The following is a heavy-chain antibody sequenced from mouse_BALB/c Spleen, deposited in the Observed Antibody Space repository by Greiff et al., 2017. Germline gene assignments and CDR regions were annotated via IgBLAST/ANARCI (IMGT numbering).Heavy chain of an antibody. V-gene: IGHV1S41*01. CDR2: IAPGSGST. D-gene: IGHD1-1*01. CDR1: GYTFTSYW. Sequence: DLVKPGASVKLSCTASGYTFTSYWINWINQRPGQGLEWIGRIAPGSGSTYYTEMFKGKATLTVDTSSSTAYIQLSSLSSEDSAVYFCARSDYYGSRGDYFDYWGQGTTLTVSS. J-gene: IGHJ2*01. CDR3: ARSDYYGSRGDYFDY.